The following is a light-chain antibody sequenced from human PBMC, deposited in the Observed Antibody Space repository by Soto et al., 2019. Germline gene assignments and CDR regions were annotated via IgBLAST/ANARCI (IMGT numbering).Light chain of an antibody. CDR1: QSLLYNNTYNY. Sequence: TPSPLILPVTPREPASISCRSSQSLLYNNTYNYLVLYLQKPGQSPQLLIYLGSNRATGVPDRFSGSGTGTDFTLKVSRVEAEDVGTYYCMQTRQGVTFGQGTRLEIK. CDR3: MQTRQGVT. J-gene: IGKJ5*01. CDR2: LGS. V-gene: IGKV2-28*01.